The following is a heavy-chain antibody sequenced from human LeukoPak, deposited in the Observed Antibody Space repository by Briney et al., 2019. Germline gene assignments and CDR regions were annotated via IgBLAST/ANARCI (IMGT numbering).Heavy chain of an antibody. CDR1: GGSISSGSYY. CDR3: ARVYYDSNGYPSAFDI. J-gene: IGHJ3*02. D-gene: IGHD3-22*01. V-gene: IGHV4-61*02. Sequence: PSETLSLTCIVSGGSISSGSYYWSWIRQPAGKGLEWIGRIYTSGSTNYNPSLKSRVTISVDTSKNQFSLKLSSVTAADTAFYYCARVYYDSNGYPSAFDIWGQGTMVTVSS. CDR2: IYTSGST.